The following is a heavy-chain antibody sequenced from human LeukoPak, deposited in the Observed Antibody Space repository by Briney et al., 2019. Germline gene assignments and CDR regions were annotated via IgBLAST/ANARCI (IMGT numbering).Heavy chain of an antibody. Sequence: GESLKISCKGSGYSFTNYWIGWVRQMPGKGLEWMGIIYPGDSDTRYSPSFQGQVTISADKSINTAYLQWSSLKASDTAMYYCASTYSSSWNGSFDYWGQGTLVTVSS. CDR3: ASTYSSSWNGSFDY. V-gene: IGHV5-51*01. CDR1: GYSFTNYW. CDR2: IYPGDSDT. D-gene: IGHD6-13*01. J-gene: IGHJ4*02.